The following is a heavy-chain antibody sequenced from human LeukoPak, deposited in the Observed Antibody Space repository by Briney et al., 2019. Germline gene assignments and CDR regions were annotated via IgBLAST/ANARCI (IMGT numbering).Heavy chain of an antibody. CDR3: ARAFRRFGELLPDWFDP. J-gene: IGHJ5*02. CDR1: GGSISSHY. CDR2: IYHSGST. V-gene: IGHV4-59*11. Sequence: SETLSLTCTVSGGSISSHYWSWIRQPPGKGLEWIGYIYHSGSTYYNPSLKSRVTISVDRSKNQFSLKLSSVTAADTAVYYCARAFRRFGELLPDWFDPWGQGTLVTVSS. D-gene: IGHD3-10*01.